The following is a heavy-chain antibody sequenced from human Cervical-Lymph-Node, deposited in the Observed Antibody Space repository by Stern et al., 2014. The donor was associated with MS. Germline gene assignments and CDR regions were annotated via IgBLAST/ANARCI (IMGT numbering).Heavy chain of an antibody. CDR3: AKGSVGIAAPRNFDY. Sequence: EVQLEESGGGLVPPGRSLRLSCAASGFTFADYAMHWVRQAPGKGLEWVSGMSWTSGSIGYADSVKGRFTISRDNAKNSLYLQMNSLRTEDTALYYCAKGSVGIAAPRNFDYWGQGTLVTVSS. CDR2: MSWTSGSI. D-gene: IGHD6-13*01. V-gene: IGHV3-9*01. CDR1: GFTFADYA. J-gene: IGHJ4*02.